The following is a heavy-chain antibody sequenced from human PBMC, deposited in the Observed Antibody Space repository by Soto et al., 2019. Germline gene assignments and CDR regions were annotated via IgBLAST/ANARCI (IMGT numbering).Heavy chain of an antibody. V-gene: IGHV4-34*01. CDR2: INHSGST. J-gene: IGHJ4*02. D-gene: IGHD3-9*01. CDR3: ALAPNYDILTGYYTRAPSFDY. Sequence: PSETLSLTCAVYGGSFSGYYWSWIRQPPGKGLECIGEINHSGSTNYNPSLKSRVTISVDTSKNQFSLKLSSVTAADTAVYYCALAPNYDILTGYYTRAPSFDYWGQGTLVTVSS. CDR1: GGSFSGYY.